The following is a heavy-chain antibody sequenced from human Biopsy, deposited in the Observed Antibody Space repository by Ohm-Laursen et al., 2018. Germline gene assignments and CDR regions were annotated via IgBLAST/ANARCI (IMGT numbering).Heavy chain of an antibody. V-gene: IGHV4-59*01. D-gene: IGHD6-19*01. CDR2: IYYSGST. CDR3: ARTANSSGWPYYYFYGMDV. Sequence: SQTLSLTCTVSGGSISSDYWSWIRHPPGKGMEWIGYIYYSGSTNYYPSLKSRVTITVDTSKNQFSLRLNSVTVADTAVYYCARTANSSGWPYYYFYGMDVWGQGTTVTVSS. CDR1: GGSISSDY. J-gene: IGHJ6*02.